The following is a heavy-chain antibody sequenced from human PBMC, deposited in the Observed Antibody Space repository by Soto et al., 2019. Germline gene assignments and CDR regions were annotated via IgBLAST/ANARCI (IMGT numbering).Heavy chain of an antibody. J-gene: IGHJ6*02. D-gene: IGHD1-26*01. CDR3: ARRIGVGATPLGYYYYGMDV. CDR1: GGSISSSNW. Sequence: QVQLQESGPGLVKPSGTLSLTCAVSGGSISSSNWLSWVRQPPGKGLEWIGEIYHSGSTNYNPSLKRRVTISVDKSKNQFSLKLSSVTAADTAVYYCARRIGVGATPLGYYYYGMDVWGQGTTVTVSS. V-gene: IGHV4-4*02. CDR2: IYHSGST.